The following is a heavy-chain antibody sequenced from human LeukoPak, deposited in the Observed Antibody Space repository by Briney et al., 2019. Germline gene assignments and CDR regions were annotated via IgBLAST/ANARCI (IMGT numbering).Heavy chain of an antibody. V-gene: IGHV3-66*02. D-gene: IGHD3-10*01. CDR1: GLTVNSNY. CDR3: ARGFGKVSSDVFGGYTMDV. Sequence: GESLRLSCAASGLTVNSNYMSWVRPAPGKGLEWVSLIYSGGSTYYADPVKGRFTISRDNSKNTLYLQMNSLRPEDTAVYYCARGFGKVSSDVFGGYTMDVWGQGTTVTVSS. J-gene: IGHJ6*02. CDR2: IYSGGST.